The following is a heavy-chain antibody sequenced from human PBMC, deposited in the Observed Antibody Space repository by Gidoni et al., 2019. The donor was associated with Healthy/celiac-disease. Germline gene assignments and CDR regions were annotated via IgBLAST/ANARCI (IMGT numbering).Heavy chain of an antibody. D-gene: IGHD3-3*01. CDR2: IWYDGSNQ. CDR3: AREGVPVIGVVIPLTYYYYGMDV. CDR1: GLTFRSYG. J-gene: IGHJ6*02. V-gene: IGHV3-33*01. Sequence: QVQLVEYGGGVVEHGRSLSLPCAAFGLTFRSYGMHGVRPATGKGLEWVAFIWYDGSNQYAADSVKVRFTISSDNSKDTLYLQRSILGAEDTAVYYCAREGVPVIGVVIPLTYYYYGMDVWGQGTTVTVSS.